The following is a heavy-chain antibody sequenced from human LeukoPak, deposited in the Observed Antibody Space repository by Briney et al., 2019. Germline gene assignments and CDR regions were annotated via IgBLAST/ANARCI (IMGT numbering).Heavy chain of an antibody. Sequence: PGGSLRLSCAASGFTVSSNYMTWVRQAPGKGLEWVSVIYSGGSTFYADSVKGRFTISRDSSKNTVYLQMNSLRAEDTAVYYCARAAADHFDYWGQGTLVTVSS. D-gene: IGHD6-13*01. V-gene: IGHV3-53*01. CDR1: GFTVSSNY. CDR3: ARAAADHFDY. CDR2: IYSGGST. J-gene: IGHJ4*02.